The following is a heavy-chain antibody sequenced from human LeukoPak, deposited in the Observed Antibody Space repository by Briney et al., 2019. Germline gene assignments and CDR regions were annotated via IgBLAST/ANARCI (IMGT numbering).Heavy chain of an antibody. CDR3: AKALYSSSWPQIGY. CDR2: ISDDGKTT. V-gene: IGHV3-23*01. Sequence: GGSLRLSCAASGFTFNNFAMNWVRQAPGKGLEWVSVISDDGKTTHYADYVKGRVSISRDNSKNTLYLQMNSLRAEDTALYYCAKALYSSSWPQIGYWGQGTLVTVSS. J-gene: IGHJ4*02. D-gene: IGHD6-13*01. CDR1: GFTFNNFA.